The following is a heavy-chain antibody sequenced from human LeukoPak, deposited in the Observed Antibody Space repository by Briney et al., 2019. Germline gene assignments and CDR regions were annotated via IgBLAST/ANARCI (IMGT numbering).Heavy chain of an antibody. CDR2: MNPNSGNT. J-gene: IGHJ5*02. D-gene: IGHD1-14*01. CDR1: GYTFTSYD. V-gene: IGHV1-8*01. Sequence: ASVKVSCKASGYTFTSYDINWVRQATGQGLEWMGWMNPNSGNTGYAQKFQGRVTMTRNTSISTAYMELSSLRSEDTAVYYCARVLRVSRSYRFDPWGQGTLVTVSS. CDR3: ARVLRVSRSYRFDP.